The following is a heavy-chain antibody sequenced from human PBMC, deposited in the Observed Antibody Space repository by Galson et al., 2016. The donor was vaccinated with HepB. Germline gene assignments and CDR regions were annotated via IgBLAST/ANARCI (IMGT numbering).Heavy chain of an antibody. V-gene: IGHV1-18*01. CDR1: GYTFNIYG. CDR2: ISGYNGDT. D-gene: IGHD1-26*01. CDR3: AREGRYSGSYTDAFDI. J-gene: IGHJ3*02. Sequence: SVKVSCKASGYTFNIYGISWVRQAPGQRPEWMGWISGYNGDTNYAQKFQGRVTLTTDTTTSTAYMELRSLRLDDTAVYFCAREGRYSGSYTDAFDIWGQGTIVTVSS.